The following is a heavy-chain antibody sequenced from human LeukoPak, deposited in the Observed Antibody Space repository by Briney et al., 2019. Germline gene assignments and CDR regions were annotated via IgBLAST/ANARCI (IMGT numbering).Heavy chain of an antibody. CDR1: GGSISSYY. J-gene: IGHJ4*02. CDR2: IYYSGST. Sequence: SETLSLTCTVSGGSISSYYWSWIRQPPGKGLEWIGYIYYSGSTNYNPSLKSRVTISVDTSKNQFSLKLSSVTAADTAVYYCARCVNLYYDFWSGSTCGPHFDYWGQGTLVTVSS. V-gene: IGHV4-59*08. D-gene: IGHD3-3*01. CDR3: ARCVNLYYDFWSGSTCGPHFDY.